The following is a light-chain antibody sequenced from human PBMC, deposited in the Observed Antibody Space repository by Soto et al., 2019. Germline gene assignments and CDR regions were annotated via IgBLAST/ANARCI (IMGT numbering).Light chain of an antibody. Sequence: QSALTQPASVSGSPGQSITISCTGTSSDVGGYNYVSWYQQHPDKAPQLLIYDVINRPSGVSNRFSGSKSDNTASLTISGPQAEDEDEDDCASYTGSHTRAMIFGGGTKLTVL. CDR3: ASYTGSHTRAMI. CDR1: SSDVGGYNY. CDR2: DVI. V-gene: IGLV2-14*03. J-gene: IGLJ2*01.